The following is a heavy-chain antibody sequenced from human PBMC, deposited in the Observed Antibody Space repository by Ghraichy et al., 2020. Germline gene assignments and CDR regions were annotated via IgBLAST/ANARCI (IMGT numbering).Heavy chain of an antibody. Sequence: SQTLSLTCTVSGGSISSYYWSWIRQPPGKGLEWIGYIYYSGSTNYNPSLKSRVTISVDTSKNQFSLKLSSVTAADTAVYYCASNYYDSSGYYASHFQHWGQGTLVTVSS. CDR3: ASNYYDSSGYYASHFQH. CDR2: IYYSGST. D-gene: IGHD3-22*01. V-gene: IGHV4-59*01. CDR1: GGSISSYY. J-gene: IGHJ1*01.